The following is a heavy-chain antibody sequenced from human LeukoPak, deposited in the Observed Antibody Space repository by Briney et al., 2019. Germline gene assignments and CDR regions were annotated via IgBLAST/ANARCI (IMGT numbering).Heavy chain of an antibody. CDR2: IYYSGST. D-gene: IGHD3-22*01. J-gene: IGHJ4*02. CDR1: GGSISSYY. CDR3: ARDKVVPPYYYDSSGYRYFDY. Sequence: SETLSLTCTVSGGSISSYYWSWIRQPPGKGLEWIGYIYYSGSTNYNPSLKSRVTISVGTSKNQFSLKLSSVTAADTAVYYCARDKVVPPYYYDSSGYRYFDYWGQGTLVTVSS. V-gene: IGHV4-59*01.